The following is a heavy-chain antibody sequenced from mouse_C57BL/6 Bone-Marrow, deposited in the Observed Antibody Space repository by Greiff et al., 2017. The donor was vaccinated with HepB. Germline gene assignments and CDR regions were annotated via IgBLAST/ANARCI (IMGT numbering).Heavy chain of an antibody. CDR3: AKADYDGLYYYAMDY. CDR1: GFSLTSYG. V-gene: IGHV2-5*01. CDR2: IWRGGST. J-gene: IGHJ4*01. Sequence: QVQLQQSGPGLVQPSQSLSITCTVSGFSLTSYGVHWVRQSPGKGLEWLGVIWRGGSTDYNAAFMSRLSITKDNSKSQVFFKMNSLQADDTAIYYCAKADYDGLYYYAMDYWRPGTSVTASS. D-gene: IGHD2-4*01.